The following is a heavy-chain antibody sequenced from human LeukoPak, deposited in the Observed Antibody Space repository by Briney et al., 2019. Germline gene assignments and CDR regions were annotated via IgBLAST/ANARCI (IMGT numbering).Heavy chain of an antibody. J-gene: IGHJ4*02. D-gene: IGHD6-19*01. V-gene: IGHV1-18*01. CDR3: ARDLTRYSSGWAKDY. CDR1: GYTFTSYG. Sequence: ASVTVSCKASGYTFTSYGISWVRQAPGQGLEWMGWISAYNGNTNYAQKLQGRVTMTTDTSTSTAYMELRSLRSEDTAVYYCARDLTRYSSGWAKDYWGQGTLVTVSS. CDR2: ISAYNGNT.